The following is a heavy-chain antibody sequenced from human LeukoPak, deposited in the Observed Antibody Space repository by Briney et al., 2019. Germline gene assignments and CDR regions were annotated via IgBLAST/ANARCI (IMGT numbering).Heavy chain of an antibody. CDR1: GYTLTELS. D-gene: IGHD4-17*01. CDR2: FDPEDGET. Sequence: ASVKVSCKVSGYTLTELSMHWVRQAPGKGLEWMGGFDPEDGETIYAQKFQGRVTMTEDTSTDTAYMELSSLRSEDTAVYYCATGVYGDPYYYYYYYMDVWGKGTTVTVSS. V-gene: IGHV1-24*01. CDR3: ATGVYGDPYYYYYYYMDV. J-gene: IGHJ6*03.